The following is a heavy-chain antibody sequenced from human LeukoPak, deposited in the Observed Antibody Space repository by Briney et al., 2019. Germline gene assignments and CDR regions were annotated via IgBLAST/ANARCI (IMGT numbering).Heavy chain of an antibody. CDR1: GFTFSSYA. CDR3: AKDRNNYSNFLDS. CDR2: ISGSGGST. Sequence: PGGSQRLSCAASGFTFSSYAMSWVRQAPGKGLEGVSAISGSGGSTYYADSVKGRFTISKDNSKNTLYLQMDSLRAEDTALYYCAKDRNNYSNFLDSWGQGTLVTVSS. V-gene: IGHV3-23*01. J-gene: IGHJ4*02. D-gene: IGHD4-11*01.